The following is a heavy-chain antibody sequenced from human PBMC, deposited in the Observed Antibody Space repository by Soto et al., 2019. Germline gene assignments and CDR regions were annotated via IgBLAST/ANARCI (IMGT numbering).Heavy chain of an antibody. CDR2: ISYDGSNK. Sequence: PGGSLRLSCAASGFTFSSYGMHWVRQAPGKGLEWVAVISYDGSNKYYADSVKGRFTISRDNSKNTLYLQMNSLRAEDTAVYYCAKDQRTDIVVVITPNAFDISGQGTMVTV. CDR3: AKDQRTDIVVVITPNAFDI. V-gene: IGHV3-30*18. D-gene: IGHD3-22*01. J-gene: IGHJ3*02. CDR1: GFTFSSYG.